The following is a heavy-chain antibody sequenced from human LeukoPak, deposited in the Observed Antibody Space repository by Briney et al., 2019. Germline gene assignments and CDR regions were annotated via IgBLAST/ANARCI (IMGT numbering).Heavy chain of an antibody. Sequence: GESLKISCKASGYSFISYWIGWVRQMPGKGLEWMGIIYPGDSDTRYSPSFQGQVTISADESISTAYLQWSSLKASDTAMYYCARHLSWPVAGSQYYFDYWGQGTLVTVSS. CDR3: ARHLSWPVAGSQYYFDY. V-gene: IGHV5-51*01. CDR2: IYPGDSDT. D-gene: IGHD6-19*01. CDR1: GYSFISYW. J-gene: IGHJ4*02.